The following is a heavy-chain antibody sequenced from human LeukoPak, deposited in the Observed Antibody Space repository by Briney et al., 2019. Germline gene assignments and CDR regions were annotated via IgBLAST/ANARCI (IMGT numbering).Heavy chain of an antibody. CDR3: ARRGSRGITIFGVVPRSLWFDP. J-gene: IGHJ5*02. CDR1: GYSITSGYY. V-gene: IGHV4-38-2*02. Sequence: SSETLSLTCTVSGYSITSGYYWGWIRQPPGKGLEWIGEINHSGSTNYNPSLKSRVTISVDTSKNQFSLKLSSVTAADTAVYYCARRGSRGITIFGVVPRSLWFDPWGQGTLVTVSS. D-gene: IGHD3-3*01. CDR2: INHSGST.